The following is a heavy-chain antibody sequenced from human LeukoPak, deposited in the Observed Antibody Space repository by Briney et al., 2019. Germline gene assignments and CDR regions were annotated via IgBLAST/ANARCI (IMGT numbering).Heavy chain of an antibody. D-gene: IGHD5-18*01. Sequence: SETLSLTCTVSGGSISSGSYYWSWIRQPAGKGLEWIGRIYTSGSTNYNPSLKSRVTISVDTSKNQFSLKLSSVTAAETAVYYCARAGHITSEGETAMVFDPWGQGTLVTVSS. V-gene: IGHV4-61*02. CDR2: IYTSGST. J-gene: IGHJ5*02. CDR1: GGSISSGSYY. CDR3: ARAGHITSEGETAMVFDP.